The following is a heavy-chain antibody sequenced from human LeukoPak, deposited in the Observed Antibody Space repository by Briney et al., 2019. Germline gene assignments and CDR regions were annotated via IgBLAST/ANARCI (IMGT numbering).Heavy chain of an antibody. CDR1: GYTFTGYY. CDR3: ARGYSGYDFAY. CDR2: INPNSGNT. J-gene: IGHJ4*02. V-gene: IGHV1-2*02. D-gene: IGHD5-12*01. Sequence: ASVKVSCKASGYTFTGYYIHWVRQAPGQGLEWMGWINPNSGNTNSAQKFQGRVTMTRDTSITTAYMELSRLRSDDTAVYCCARGYSGYDFAYWGQGTLVTVSS.